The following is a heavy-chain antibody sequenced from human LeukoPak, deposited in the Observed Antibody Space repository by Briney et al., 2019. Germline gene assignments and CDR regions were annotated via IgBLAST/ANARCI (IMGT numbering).Heavy chain of an antibody. Sequence: PGGSLRLSCAASGFTFSSYSMNWVRQAPGKGLEWVSSISSSSSYIYYADSVKGRFTISRDNAKNSLYLQMNSLSAEDTSVYYCARDKGSSGWYQFDYWGQGTLVTVSS. CDR1: GFTFSSYS. V-gene: IGHV3-21*01. J-gene: IGHJ4*02. CDR3: ARDKGSSGWYQFDY. CDR2: ISSSSSYI. D-gene: IGHD6-19*01.